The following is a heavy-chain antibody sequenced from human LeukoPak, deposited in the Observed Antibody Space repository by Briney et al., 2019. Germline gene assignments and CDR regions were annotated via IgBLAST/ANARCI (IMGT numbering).Heavy chain of an antibody. CDR2: ISSSGSTI. J-gene: IGHJ4*02. CDR1: GFTFSSYE. CDR3: ARLFEYSSSSDY. Sequence: GGSLRLSCAASGFTFSSYEMNWVRQAPGKGLEWVSYISSSGSTIYYADSVKGRFTISRDNAKNSLYLQMNSLRAEDTAVYYCARLFEYSSSSDYWGQGTLVTVSS. D-gene: IGHD6-6*01. V-gene: IGHV3-48*03.